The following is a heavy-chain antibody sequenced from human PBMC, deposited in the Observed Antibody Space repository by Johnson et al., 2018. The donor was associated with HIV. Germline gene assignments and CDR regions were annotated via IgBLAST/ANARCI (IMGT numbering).Heavy chain of an antibody. J-gene: IGHJ3*02. CDR2: ISYDGSNK. V-gene: IGHV3-30*04. Sequence: QVQLVESGGGVVQPGRSLRLSCAASGFTFSSYAMHWVRQAPGQGLEWVAVISYDGSNKYYADSVKGRFTISRDNSKNTLYLQMNSLRAEDTAVCYCARDRGLGRGDGFDIWGQGTMVTVS. D-gene: IGHD7-27*01. CDR1: GFTFSSYA. CDR3: ARDRGLGRGDGFDI.